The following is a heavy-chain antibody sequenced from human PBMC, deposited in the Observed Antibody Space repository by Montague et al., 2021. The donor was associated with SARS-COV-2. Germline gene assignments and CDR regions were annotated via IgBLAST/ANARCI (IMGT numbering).Heavy chain of an antibody. CDR2: IDWDDDK. D-gene: IGHD3-10*01. V-gene: IGHV2-70*11. J-gene: IGHJ6*02. Sequence: PALVKPTQTLTLTCTFSGFSLSTSGMCVSWIRQPPGKALEWLARIDWDDDKYYSTSLKTRLTTSKDTSKNQVVLTMTNMDPVDTATYYCARIVGGLLWFGESDYGMDVWGQGTTVTVSS. CDR1: GFSLSTSGMC. CDR3: ARIVGGLLWFGESDYGMDV.